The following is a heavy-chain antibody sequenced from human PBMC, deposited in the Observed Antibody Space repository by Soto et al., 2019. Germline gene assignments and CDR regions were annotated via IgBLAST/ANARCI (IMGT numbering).Heavy chain of an antibody. CDR3: ASSGIVGSEVNGWFDP. D-gene: IGHD3-22*01. CDR1: VDSISGSH. CDR2: ISPRGTT. V-gene: IGHV4-59*01. J-gene: IGHJ5*02. Sequence: SETLSLTCTFSVDSISGSHWTCIRQPLGKALEWIGYISPRGTTAYNPSLKSRLTISVDTSKNQIFLRLNSVTAADTAVYYCASSGIVGSEVNGWFDPWGLGTLVKVSS.